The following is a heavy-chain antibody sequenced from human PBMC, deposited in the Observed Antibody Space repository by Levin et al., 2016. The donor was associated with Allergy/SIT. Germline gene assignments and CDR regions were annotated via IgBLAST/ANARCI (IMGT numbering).Heavy chain of an antibody. CDR2: IDWDDDK. CDR3: ARNLNSRHNGDAFDI. Sequence: SGPTLVKPTQTLTLTCTFSGFSLSTSGMCVSWIRQPPGKALEWLARIDWDDDKYYSTSLKTRLTISKDTSKNQVVLTMTNMDPVDTATYYCARNLNSRHNGDAFDIWGQGTMVTVSS. D-gene: IGHD6-13*01. J-gene: IGHJ3*02. CDR1: GFSLSTSGMC. V-gene: IGHV2-70*11.